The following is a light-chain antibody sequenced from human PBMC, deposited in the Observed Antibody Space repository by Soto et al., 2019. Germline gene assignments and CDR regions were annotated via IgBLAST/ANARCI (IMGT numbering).Light chain of an antibody. V-gene: IGLV2-14*01. CDR2: DVR. CDR1: SSDVGGYNY. Sequence: QSALTQPASVSGSPGQSITISCTGTSSDVGGYNYISWYQQHPGKAPKFIIYDVRNRPSGVSNRFSGSRSGNTASLTISGLQAEDEADYYCSSYTSSCTVIFGGGTKVTVL. J-gene: IGLJ2*01. CDR3: SSYTSSCTVI.